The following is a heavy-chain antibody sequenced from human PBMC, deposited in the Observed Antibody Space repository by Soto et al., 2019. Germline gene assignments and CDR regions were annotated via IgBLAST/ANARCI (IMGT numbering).Heavy chain of an antibody. CDR3: ARQGYKPPVPVWDYYYYMDV. CDR2: IYYSGST. Sequence: SETLSLTCTVSGGSISSYYWSWIRQPPGKGLEWIGYIYYSGSTNYNPSLKSRVTISVDTSKNQFSLKLSSVTAADTAVYYCARQGYKPPVPVWDYYYYMDVWGKGTTVTVSS. D-gene: IGHD3-16*01. CDR1: GGSISSYY. J-gene: IGHJ6*03. V-gene: IGHV4-59*08.